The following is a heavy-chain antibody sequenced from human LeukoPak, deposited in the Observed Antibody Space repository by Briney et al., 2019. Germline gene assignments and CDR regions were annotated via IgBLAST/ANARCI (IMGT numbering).Heavy chain of an antibody. Sequence: GASVKVSCKASGYTFTGYYMHWVRQAPGQGLEWMGGINPNSGGTNYAQKFQGRVTMTRDTSISTAYMELSRLRSDDTAVYYCARVRLWFGDYYFDYWGQGTLVTVSS. CDR1: GYTFTGYY. CDR3: ARVRLWFGDYYFDY. CDR2: INPNSGGT. J-gene: IGHJ4*02. V-gene: IGHV1-2*02. D-gene: IGHD3-10*01.